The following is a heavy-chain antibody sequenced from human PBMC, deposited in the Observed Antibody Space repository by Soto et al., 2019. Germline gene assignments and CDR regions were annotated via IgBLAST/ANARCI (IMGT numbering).Heavy chain of an antibody. V-gene: IGHV1-8*02. CDR3: ARGLLGTGRFDP. J-gene: IGHJ5*02. CDR2: INTNSGDT. Sequence: GASVKVSCKTSGYSFTTYFMHWVRQAPGQGLEWMEWINTNSGDTSYSQKFQGRVTMTRNTSISTAYMELSSLRSEDTAVYYCARGLLGTGRFDPWGQGTLVTVSS. CDR1: GYSFTTYF. D-gene: IGHD3-16*01.